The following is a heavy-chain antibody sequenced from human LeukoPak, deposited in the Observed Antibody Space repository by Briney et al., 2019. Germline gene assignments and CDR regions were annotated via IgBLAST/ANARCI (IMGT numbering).Heavy chain of an antibody. CDR3: ARHPRYSSGWFGDFQH. CDR2: IYYSGST. Sequence: SETLSLTCTVSGGSISSSSYYWGWIRQPPGKGLEWIGSIYYSGSTYYNPSLKSRVTISVDTSKNQFSLKLRSVTAADTAVYYCARHPRYSSGWFGDFQHWGQGTLVTVSS. V-gene: IGHV4-39*01. CDR1: GGSISSSSYY. J-gene: IGHJ1*01. D-gene: IGHD6-19*01.